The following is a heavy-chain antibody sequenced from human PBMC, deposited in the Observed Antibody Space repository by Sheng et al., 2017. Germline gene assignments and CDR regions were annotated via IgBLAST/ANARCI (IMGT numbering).Heavy chain of an antibody. CDR2: ISYDGSNK. Sequence: QVQLVESGGGVVQPGRSLRLSCAASGFTFSSYGMHWVRQAPGKGLEWVAVISYDGSNKYYADSVKGRFTISRDNSKNTLYLQMNSLRAEDTAVYYCAKVEYGDYRGAFDIWGQG. J-gene: IGHJ3*02. CDR1: GFTFSSYG. D-gene: IGHD4-17*01. V-gene: IGHV3-30*18. CDR3: AKVEYGDYRGAFDI.